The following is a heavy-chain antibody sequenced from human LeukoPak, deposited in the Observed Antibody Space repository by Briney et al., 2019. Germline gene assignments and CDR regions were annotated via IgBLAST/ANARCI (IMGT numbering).Heavy chain of an antibody. CDR1: GGSISSYF. CDR3: ARQMYSGTLDY. CDR2: IYYSGST. J-gene: IGHJ4*02. Sequence: SETLSLTCTVSGGSISSYFWSWIRQPPGKALEWIGYIYYSGSTNYKPSLKSRGTISVDTSKNQFSLKLSSMTAADTAVYYCARQMYSGTLDYWAPGTLVIVSS. V-gene: IGHV4-59*08. D-gene: IGHD1-1*01.